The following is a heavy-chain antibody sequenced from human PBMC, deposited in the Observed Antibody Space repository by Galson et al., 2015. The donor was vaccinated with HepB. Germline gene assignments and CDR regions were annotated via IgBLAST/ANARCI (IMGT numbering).Heavy chain of an antibody. D-gene: IGHD2-2*01. CDR1: GFSFNIYA. J-gene: IGHJ2*01. CDR3: ATLSGTYCSSTSCYEPLWYFDR. V-gene: IGHV3-33*01. CDR2: IWSDGSNK. Sequence: SLRLSCAASGFSFNIYAMHWVRQAPGKGLEWVAVIWSDGSNKDYGDSVKGRFTISRDNSKNTLYLQMNSLTAEDTAVYYCATLSGTYCSSTSCYEPLWYFDRWGRGSLVTVSS.